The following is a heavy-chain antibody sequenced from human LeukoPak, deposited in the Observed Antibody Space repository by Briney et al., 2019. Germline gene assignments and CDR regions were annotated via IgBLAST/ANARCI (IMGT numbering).Heavy chain of an antibody. Sequence: GGSLRLSCAASGFILHNHAMHWVRQAPGKGPEWVSLIDWDSSRTFYTESVKGRFTTSRDNSKTSLFLQMNSLRAEDTALYYCARGDLPTGWLTDFWGQGTLVTVST. V-gene: IGHV3-43D*04. J-gene: IGHJ4*02. D-gene: IGHD6-19*01. CDR3: ARGDLPTGWLTDF. CDR1: GFILHNHA. CDR2: IDWDSSRT.